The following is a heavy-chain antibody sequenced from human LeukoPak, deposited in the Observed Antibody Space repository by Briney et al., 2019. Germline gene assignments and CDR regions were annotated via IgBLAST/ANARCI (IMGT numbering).Heavy chain of an antibody. Sequence: ASVKVSCKASGYTFTGYYMHWVRQAPGQGLEWMGWINPNSGGTNYAQKFQGRVTMTRDTSISTAYMELSRPRSDDTAVYYCARDPGDWAYYFDYWGQGTLVTVSS. CDR2: INPNSGGT. V-gene: IGHV1-2*02. CDR3: ARDPGDWAYYFDY. J-gene: IGHJ4*02. D-gene: IGHD3/OR15-3a*01. CDR1: GYTFTGYY.